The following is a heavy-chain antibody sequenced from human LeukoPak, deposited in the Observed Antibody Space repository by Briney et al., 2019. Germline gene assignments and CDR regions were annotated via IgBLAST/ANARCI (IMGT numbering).Heavy chain of an antibody. CDR3: ARTRGMSY. V-gene: IGHV4-59*12. Sequence: SETLSLTCTVSGGSISSYHWSWIRQPPGKGLEWIGYIYYSGSTNYNPSLKSRVTISVDTSKNQFSLKLSSVTAADTAVYYCARTRGMSYWGQGTLVTVSS. CDR2: IYYSGST. J-gene: IGHJ4*02. D-gene: IGHD3-16*01. CDR1: GGSISSYH.